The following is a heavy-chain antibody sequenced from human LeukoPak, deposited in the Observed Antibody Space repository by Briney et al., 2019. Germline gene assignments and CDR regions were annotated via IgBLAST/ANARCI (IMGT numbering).Heavy chain of an antibody. CDR2: IYSGGDT. Sequence: PGGSLRLSCAASGFTVASNYMNWLRQAPGKGLEWVSVIYSGGDTDYADSVKGRFTISRDNSKNTVFLEMNSLRAEDTAVYYCASTGYCSGGSCYYFDYWGQGTLVTVSS. D-gene: IGHD2-15*01. V-gene: IGHV3-66*01. CDR1: GFTVASNY. J-gene: IGHJ4*02. CDR3: ASTGYCSGGSCYYFDY.